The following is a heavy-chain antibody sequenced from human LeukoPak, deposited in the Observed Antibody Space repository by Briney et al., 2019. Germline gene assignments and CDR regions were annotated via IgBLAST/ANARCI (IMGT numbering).Heavy chain of an antibody. CDR3: ARAAYDSGGYTANHDF. Sequence: PGGSLRLSCAASGFSVSTSYMSWVRQAPGKGLEYVSVLYDSGDTYYAESVKGRFTIFRDNSKNTVYLQMNSLRVEDTAVYYCARAAYDSGGYTANHDFWGQGTLVTVSS. CDR2: LYDSGDT. CDR1: GFSVSTSY. J-gene: IGHJ4*02. V-gene: IGHV3-53*01. D-gene: IGHD3-22*01.